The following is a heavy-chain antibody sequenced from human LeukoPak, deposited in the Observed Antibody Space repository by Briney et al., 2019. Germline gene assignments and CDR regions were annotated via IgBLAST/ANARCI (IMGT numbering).Heavy chain of an antibody. Sequence: PSETLSLTCTVSGRSISSYYWSWTRQPAGKGLEWIGRIYTSGSTNYNPSLKSRVTMSVDTSKNQFSLKLSSVTAADTAVYYCASSGIAVAGLLYYYMDVWGKGTTVTVSS. V-gene: IGHV4-4*07. CDR1: GRSISSYY. D-gene: IGHD6-19*01. CDR3: ASSGIAVAGLLYYYMDV. J-gene: IGHJ6*03. CDR2: IYTSGST.